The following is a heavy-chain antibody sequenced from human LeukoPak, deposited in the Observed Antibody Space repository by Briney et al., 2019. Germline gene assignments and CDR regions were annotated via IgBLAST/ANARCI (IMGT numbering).Heavy chain of an antibody. V-gene: IGHV3-33*01. CDR1: GFTFNHYG. J-gene: IGHJ4*02. CDR3: ARDAQRGFDYSNSLEY. Sequence: GGSLRLSCAAAGFTFNHYGMHWVRQAPGMGLEWVAVIWSDGTNQYYADSVKGRFTISRDDSGNTVYLQMNSLRPEDTGVYYCARDAQRGFDYSNSLEYWGQGTPVTVST. D-gene: IGHD4-11*01. CDR2: IWSDGTNQ.